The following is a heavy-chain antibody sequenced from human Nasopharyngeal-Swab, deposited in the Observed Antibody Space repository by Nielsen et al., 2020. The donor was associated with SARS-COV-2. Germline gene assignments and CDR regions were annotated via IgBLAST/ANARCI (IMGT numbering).Heavy chain of an antibody. D-gene: IGHD2-15*01. Sequence: GESLKISCTASGFTFSDSAMHWVRQASGRGLEWVGRIRSKNKGYSTSYAASVNDRFTMSRDDSKNTAFLQMNRLRTEDTAVYYCTRCGGGCYSGRDYWGQGTLVTVSS. CDR2: IRSKNKGYST. V-gene: IGHV3-73*01. J-gene: IGHJ4*02. CDR3: TRCGGGCYSGRDY. CDR1: GFTFSDSA.